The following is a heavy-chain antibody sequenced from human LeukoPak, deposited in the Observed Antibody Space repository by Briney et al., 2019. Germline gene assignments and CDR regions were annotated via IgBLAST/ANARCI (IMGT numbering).Heavy chain of an antibody. CDR2: VSGNGYNK. CDR1: GFTFSSYA. V-gene: IGHV3-23*01. CDR3: AKGETCGGDCYSYFDS. J-gene: IGHJ4*02. Sequence: AGSLRLSCAAPGFTFSSYAMSWVRQAPGKGLEWVSAVSGNGYNKYYADSVTGRFTISRDNSKNTLYLQMNSLRAEDTAVYYCAKGETCGGDCYSYFDSWGQGTPVTVSS. D-gene: IGHD2-21*02.